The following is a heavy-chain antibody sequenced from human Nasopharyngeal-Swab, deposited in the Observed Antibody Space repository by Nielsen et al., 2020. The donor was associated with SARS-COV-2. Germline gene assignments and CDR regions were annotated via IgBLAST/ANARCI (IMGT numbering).Heavy chain of an antibody. J-gene: IGHJ4*02. D-gene: IGHD6-13*01. CDR1: GGSISSSTYY. V-gene: IGHV4-39*01. CDR2: IYYGGST. CDR3: ATLSSSWYEYYFDY. Sequence: SETLSLTCTVSGGSISSSTYYWAWIRQPPGKGLKWIGSIYYGGSTYYNPSLKSRVTISVGTSKNQFSLKLSSVTAADTAVYYCATLSSSWYEYYFDYWGQGTLVTVSS.